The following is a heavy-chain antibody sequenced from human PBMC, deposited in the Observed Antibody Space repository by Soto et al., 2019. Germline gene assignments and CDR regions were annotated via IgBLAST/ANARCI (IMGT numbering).Heavy chain of an antibody. V-gene: IGHV4-4*02. CDR2: IHHSGIS. J-gene: IGHJ4*02. D-gene: IGHD2-8*01. CDR3: ARACLNGICYTQGLDL. CDR1: GGSISSSNW. Sequence: QVQLQESGPGLVKPSGTLSLTCGVSGGSISSSNWWSWVHQPPGKGLEWIGEIHHSGISKYNPSLKSRLTISLDKSKNHFSLQLTSVTAADTAVYYCARACLNGICYTQGLDLWGQGTLVLVSS.